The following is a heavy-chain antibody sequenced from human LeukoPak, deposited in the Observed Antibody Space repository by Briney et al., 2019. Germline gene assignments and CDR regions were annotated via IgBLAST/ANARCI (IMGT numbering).Heavy chain of an antibody. CDR1: GGSFSGYY. Sequence: SETLSLTCAVYGGSFSGYYWSWIRQPPGKGLEWIGEINHSGSTNYNPSLKSRVTISVDTSKNQFSLKLSSVTAADTAVYYCAMIVVVPAATSNWFDPWGQGTLVTVSS. V-gene: IGHV4-34*01. CDR3: AMIVVVPAATSNWFDP. D-gene: IGHD2-2*01. CDR2: INHSGST. J-gene: IGHJ5*02.